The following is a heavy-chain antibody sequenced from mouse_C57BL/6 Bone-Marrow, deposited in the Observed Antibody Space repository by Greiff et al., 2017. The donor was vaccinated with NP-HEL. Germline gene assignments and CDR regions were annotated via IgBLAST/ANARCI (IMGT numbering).Heavy chain of an antibody. CDR2: ISDGGSYT. CDR3: ARDGLITTVVALYYYAMDY. V-gene: IGHV5-4*01. J-gene: IGHJ4*01. D-gene: IGHD1-1*01. Sequence: EVQVVESGGGLVKPGGSLKLSCAASGFTFSSYAMSWVRQTPEKRLEWVATISDGGSYTYYPDNVKGRFTISRDNAKNNLYLQMSHLKSEDTAMYYCARDGLITTVVALYYYAMDYWGQGTSVTVSS. CDR1: GFTFSSYA.